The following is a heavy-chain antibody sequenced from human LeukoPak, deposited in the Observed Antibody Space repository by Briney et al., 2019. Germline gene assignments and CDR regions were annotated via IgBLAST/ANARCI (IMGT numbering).Heavy chain of an antibody. V-gene: IGHV3-48*03. J-gene: IGHJ6*02. CDR1: GFTFSSYE. D-gene: IGHD1-14*01. Sequence: PGGSLRLSCAASGFTFSSYEMNWVRQAPGKGLEWVSYISSSGSTIYYADSVKGRFTISRDNAKNSLYLQMNSLRAEDTAVYYCAGDGAWEPPHYYYGMDVWGQGTTVTVSS. CDR3: AGDGAWEPPHYYYGMDV. CDR2: ISSSGSTI.